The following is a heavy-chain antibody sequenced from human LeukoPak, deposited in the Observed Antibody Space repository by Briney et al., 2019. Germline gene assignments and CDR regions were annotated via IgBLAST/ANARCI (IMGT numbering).Heavy chain of an antibody. CDR3: VRDRELNY. V-gene: IGHV4-59*01. CDR1: GGSISSYY. CDR2: IYYSGST. J-gene: IGHJ4*02. D-gene: IGHD1-7*01. Sequence: SETLSLTCTVSGGSISSYYWSWIRQPPGKGLEWIGYIYYSGSTIYNPSLKSRATISADTSKNQFSLQLSSVTAADTAVYYCVRDRELNYWGQGTLVTVSS.